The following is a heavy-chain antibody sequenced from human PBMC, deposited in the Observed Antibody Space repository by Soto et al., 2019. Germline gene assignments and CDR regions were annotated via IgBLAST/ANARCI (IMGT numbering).Heavy chain of an antibody. V-gene: IGHV4-31*11. D-gene: IGHD3-22*01. CDR1: GGSIRSGGYY. J-gene: IGHJ3*02. CDR2: IYYSGST. CDR3: AREGTHSSGYYTPSAFDI. Sequence: PSETLSPTCAVSGGSIRSGGYYWSWIRHHPGTGLEWIGYIYYSGSTYYNPSLKSRVTISVDTSKNQFSLKLSSVTAADTAVYYCAREGTHSSGYYTPSAFDIWGQGTMVTVSS.